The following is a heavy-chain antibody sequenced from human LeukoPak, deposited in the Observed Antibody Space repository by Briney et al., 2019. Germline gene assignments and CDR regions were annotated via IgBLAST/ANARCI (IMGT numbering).Heavy chain of an antibody. CDR1: GGSISGYY. V-gene: IGHV4-59*01. Sequence: PSETLSLTCTVSGGSISGYYWSWIRQPPGKGLEWIGYIYYSGSSNYNPSLKSRVTISVDTSKNQFSLKLSSVTAADTAVYYCARDLGGYCSGGSCYRPYYFDYWGQGTLVTVSS. D-gene: IGHD2-15*01. CDR3: ARDLGGYCSGGSCYRPYYFDY. CDR2: IYYSGSS. J-gene: IGHJ4*02.